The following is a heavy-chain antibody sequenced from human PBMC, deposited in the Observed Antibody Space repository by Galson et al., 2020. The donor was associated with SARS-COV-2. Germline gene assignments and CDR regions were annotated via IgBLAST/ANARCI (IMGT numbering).Heavy chain of an antibody. V-gene: IGHV4-59*08. D-gene: IGHD2-15*01. CDR1: GGSLSSYY. CDR3: ASINCSGGSCYWFDP. Sequence: SETLSLTCTVSGGSLSSYYWSWIRQPPGKGLEWIGYIYYSASTNYNPSLKSRVTISVDTSKNQSSLKLSSVTAADTAVYYCASINCSGGSCYWFDPWGQGTLVTVSS. J-gene: IGHJ5*02. CDR2: IYYSAST.